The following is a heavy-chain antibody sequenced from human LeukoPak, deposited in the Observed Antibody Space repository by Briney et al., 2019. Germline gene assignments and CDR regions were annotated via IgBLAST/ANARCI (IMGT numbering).Heavy chain of an antibody. D-gene: IGHD1-26*01. V-gene: IGHV1-18*01. J-gene: IGHJ4*02. CDR3: ARGEKPYDY. CDR1: GYTFTYYV. Sequence: ASVKVSCKTSGYTFTYYVISWVRQAPGQGLEWMGWINAYNGNTNEAQKFQGRVTMTTDTSTSTAYMELRSPRSDDTAVYYCARGEKPYDYWGQGTLVSVSS. CDR2: INAYNGNT.